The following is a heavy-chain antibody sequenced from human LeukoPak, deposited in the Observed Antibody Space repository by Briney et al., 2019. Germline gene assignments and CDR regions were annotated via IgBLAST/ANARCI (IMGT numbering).Heavy chain of an antibody. D-gene: IGHD3-22*01. CDR1: GGSISSYY. J-gene: IGHJ3*02. CDR3: VRGPYSYDSSGAFDI. CDR2: IYYSGST. Sequence: SETLSLTCTVSGGSISSYYWSWIRQPPGKGLEWIGYIYYSGSTNYNPSLKSRVTISVDTSKNQFSLKLSSVTAADTAVYFCVRGPYSYDSSGAFDIWGQGTMVTVSS. V-gene: IGHV4-59*08.